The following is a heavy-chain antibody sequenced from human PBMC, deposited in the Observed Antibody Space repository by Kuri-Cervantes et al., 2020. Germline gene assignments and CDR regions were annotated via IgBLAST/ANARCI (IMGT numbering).Heavy chain of an antibody. V-gene: IGHV3-21*01. D-gene: IGHD3-10*01. CDR3: ASEGCYGSGIKGEFDY. CDR2: ISSSSTYI. Sequence: GGSLRLSCAASGFTFSSYSMNWVRQAPGKGLEWVSSISSSSTYIYYADSVKGRFTISGDNAKNSLYLQMNSLRAEDTAVYYCASEGCYGSGIKGEFDYWGQGTLVTVSS. J-gene: IGHJ4*02. CDR1: GFTFSSYS.